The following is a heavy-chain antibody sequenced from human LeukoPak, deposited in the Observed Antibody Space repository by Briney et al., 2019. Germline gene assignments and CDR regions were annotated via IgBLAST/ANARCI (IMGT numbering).Heavy chain of an antibody. CDR1: GGSISSSNYY. CDR3: AREVENYDSSGYRPHAFDI. V-gene: IGHV4-39*02. Sequence: SETLSLTCTISGGSISSSNYYWGWTRQPPGKGLEWFGSISYSGGTAYNPSLRSRVTISIDTSKNQFSLKLNSVTAADTAVYYCAREVENYDSSGYRPHAFDIWGQGTVVTVSS. CDR2: ISYSGGT. J-gene: IGHJ3*02. D-gene: IGHD3-22*01.